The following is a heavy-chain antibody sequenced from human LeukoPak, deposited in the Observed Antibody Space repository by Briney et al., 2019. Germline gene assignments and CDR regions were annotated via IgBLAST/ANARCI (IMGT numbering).Heavy chain of an antibody. CDR3: ARLGTGLRTLDY. Sequence: PSETLSLTCTVSGGSISSSSYYWGWIRQPPGKGLEWIGSIYYSGSTYYNPSLKSRVTISVDTSKNQFSLKLSSVTAADTAVYYCARLGTGLRTLDYWGQGTLVTVSS. D-gene: IGHD3-9*01. V-gene: IGHV4-39*01. J-gene: IGHJ4*02. CDR2: IYYSGST. CDR1: GGSISSSSYY.